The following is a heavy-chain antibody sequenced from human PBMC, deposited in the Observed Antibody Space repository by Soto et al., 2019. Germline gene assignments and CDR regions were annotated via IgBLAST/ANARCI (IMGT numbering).Heavy chain of an antibody. V-gene: IGHV3-7*01. D-gene: IGHD3-16*01. CDR3: LINTSAFDI. Sequence: EVQLVESGGGLVQPGGSLRLSCAASGFTLRDYWMSWVRQAPGKGLEWVANIKQDGSEIYYVDSVEGRFTISRDNAKNSLFLQMNILRAEDKAVYYCLINTSAFDIWGQGTLVTVSS. CDR1: GFTLRDYW. CDR2: IKQDGSEI. J-gene: IGHJ3*02.